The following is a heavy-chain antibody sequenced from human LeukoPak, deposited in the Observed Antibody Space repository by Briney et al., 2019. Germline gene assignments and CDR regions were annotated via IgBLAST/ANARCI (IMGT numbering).Heavy chain of an antibody. Sequence: PGGSLRLSCAASGFTFSSYEMNWVRQAPGKGLEWVSYISSSGSTIYYADSVKGRFTISRDNAKNSLYLQMNSLRAEDTAVYYCARVNYGSGSYGFGMDVWGQGTTVTVSS. V-gene: IGHV3-48*03. CDR3: ARVNYGSGSYGFGMDV. CDR1: GFTFSSYE. D-gene: IGHD3-10*01. CDR2: ISSSGSTI. J-gene: IGHJ6*02.